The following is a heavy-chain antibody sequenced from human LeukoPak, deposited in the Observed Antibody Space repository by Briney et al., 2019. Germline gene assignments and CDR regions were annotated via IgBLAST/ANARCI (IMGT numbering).Heavy chain of an antibody. V-gene: IGHV3-48*03. CDR3: ARVEGYGSGSYSQDY. CDR2: ITSSGSTM. D-gene: IGHD3-10*01. CDR1: GFTFGSYD. J-gene: IGHJ4*02. Sequence: GGSLRLSCAASGFTFGSYDMNWVRQAPGKGLEWVSYITSSGSTMYYADSVKGRFTISRDNAKNSLYLQMNSLRAEDTAVYYCARVEGYGSGSYSQDYWGQGTLVTVSS.